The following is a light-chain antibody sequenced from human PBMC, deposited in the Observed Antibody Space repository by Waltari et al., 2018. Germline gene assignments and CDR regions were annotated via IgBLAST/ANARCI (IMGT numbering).Light chain of an antibody. CDR1: SSDVGGYNY. V-gene: IGLV2-14*01. Sequence: QSALTQPASVSGSPGQSITISCTGTSSDVGGYNYVSWYQQHPGKAPKLMIYEVSNRPSVVCNRFAGSTSSNTASLTISGLQADDEADYCCSSYTSSSTWVFGGGTKLTVL. CDR2: EVS. CDR3: SSYTSSSTWV. J-gene: IGLJ3*02.